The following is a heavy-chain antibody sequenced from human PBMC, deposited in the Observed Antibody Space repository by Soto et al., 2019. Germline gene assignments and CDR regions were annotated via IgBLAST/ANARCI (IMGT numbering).Heavy chain of an antibody. J-gene: IGHJ4*02. CDR1: GYTFTSYA. CDR3: AREHYDSSGYYYVEYYFDY. Sequence: QVQLVQSGAEVKKPGASVKVSCKASGYTFTSYAMHWVRQAPGQRLEWMGWINAGNGNTKYSQSFQGRVTITRDTSASPAYMELSSLGSADTAVYYCAREHYDSSGYYYVEYYFDYSGQGTLVTVSS. D-gene: IGHD3-22*01. V-gene: IGHV1-3*01. CDR2: INAGNGNT.